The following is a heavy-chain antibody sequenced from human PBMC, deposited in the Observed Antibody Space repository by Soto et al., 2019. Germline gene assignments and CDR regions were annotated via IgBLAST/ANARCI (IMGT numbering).Heavy chain of an antibody. J-gene: IGHJ3*02. CDR3: ARDRGSSSLTGAFDI. Sequence: QVQLQESGPGLVKPSGTLSLTCAVSGGSISSSIWWSWVRQPPGKGLEWMGEISHTGSTNYNPSLTSRVTISVDKSKNQFSLKLSSVTAADTAVYFCARDRGSSSLTGAFDIWGQGTMVTVSS. CDR2: ISHTGST. CDR1: GGSISSSIW. D-gene: IGHD6-13*01. V-gene: IGHV4-4*02.